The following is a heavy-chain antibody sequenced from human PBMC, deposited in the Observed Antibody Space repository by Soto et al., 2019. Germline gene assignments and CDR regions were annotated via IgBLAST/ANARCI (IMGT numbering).Heavy chain of an antibody. CDR1: GGSISSGGYS. J-gene: IGHJ3*02. V-gene: IGHV4-30-2*01. Sequence: PSETLSLTCAVSGGSISSGGYSWSWIRQPPGKGLEWIGYIYHSGSTYYNPSLKSRVTISVDRSKNQFSLKLSSVTAADTAVYFCASIGSITDDAFDIWGQGRMLTVSS. CDR2: IYHSGST. CDR3: ASIGSITDDAFDI. D-gene: IGHD3-10*01.